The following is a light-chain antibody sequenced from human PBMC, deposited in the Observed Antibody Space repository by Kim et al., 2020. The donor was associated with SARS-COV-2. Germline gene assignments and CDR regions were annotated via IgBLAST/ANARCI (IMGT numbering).Light chain of an antibody. V-gene: IGLV2-14*03. CDR2: DVS. J-gene: IGLJ2*01. CDR1: SSDVVGYNY. CDR3: SSYTSSSRGV. Sequence: GQSITISCTGTSSDVVGYNYVSWYQQHPGKAPKLMIYDVSNRPSGVSNRFSGSKSGNTASLTISGLQAEDEADYYCSSYTSSSRGVFGGGTKLTVL.